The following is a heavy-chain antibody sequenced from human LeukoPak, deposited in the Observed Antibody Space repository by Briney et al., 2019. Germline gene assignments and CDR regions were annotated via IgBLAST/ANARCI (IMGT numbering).Heavy chain of an antibody. D-gene: IGHD6-13*01. CDR3: ARDGPVAAAGLDY. CDR1: GFTFSSYS. CDR2: ISSSSSYI. V-gene: IGHV3-21*01. Sequence: GGSLRLSCAASGFTFSSYSMDWVRQAPGKGLEWVSSISSSSSYIYYADSVKGRFTISRDNAKNSLYLQMNSLRAEDTAVYYCARDGPVAAAGLDYWGQGTLVTVSS. J-gene: IGHJ4*02.